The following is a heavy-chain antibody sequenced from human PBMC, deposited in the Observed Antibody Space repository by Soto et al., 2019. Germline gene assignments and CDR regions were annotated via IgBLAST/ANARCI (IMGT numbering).Heavy chain of an antibody. CDR2: ISAYNGNT. D-gene: IGHD3-16*02. CDR1: GYTFTSYG. V-gene: IGHV1-18*01. J-gene: IGHJ4*02. CDR3: ARDRWNYIWVSYRYTSFAPYSFGY. Sequence: ASVKVSCKASGYTFTSYGISWVRQAPGQGLEWMGWISAYNGNTNYAQKLQGRVTMTTDTSTSTAYMELRSLRSDDTAVYYCARDRWNYIWVSYRYTSFAPYSFGYWGQGTLVTVSS.